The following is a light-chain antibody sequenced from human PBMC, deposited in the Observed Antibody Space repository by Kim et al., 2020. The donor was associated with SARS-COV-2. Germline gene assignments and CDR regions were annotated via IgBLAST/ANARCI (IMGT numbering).Light chain of an antibody. CDR3: QHYGSSPS. Sequence: LSPGGRATLPCGASQPVVASHVGWHQYNPGQAPRLLIYGVSVRATGIPDRFSGSGSETDFTLTISRLEPEDSAIYYCQHYGSSPSFGGGTKVDIK. CDR2: GVS. J-gene: IGKJ4*01. V-gene: IGKV3-20*01. CDR1: QPVVASH.